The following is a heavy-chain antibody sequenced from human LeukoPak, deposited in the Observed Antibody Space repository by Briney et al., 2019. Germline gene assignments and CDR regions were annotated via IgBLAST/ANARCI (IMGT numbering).Heavy chain of an antibody. V-gene: IGHV1-2*02. J-gene: IGHJ4*02. D-gene: IGHD1-26*01. CDR3: ARAWEAPYFFDY. CDR2: INPNSGGT. CDR1: GYSFSDNY. Sequence: GASVKVSCKASGYSFSDNYMHWVRQAPGQGPEWMGWINPNSGGTEYSQKFQGRVTMTRDTSISTVYLELSRLRSDDTAVYYCARAWEAPYFFDYWGQGTLVTVSS.